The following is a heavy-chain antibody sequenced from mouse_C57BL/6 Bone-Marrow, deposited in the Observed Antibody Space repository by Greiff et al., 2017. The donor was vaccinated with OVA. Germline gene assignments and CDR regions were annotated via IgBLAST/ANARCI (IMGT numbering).Heavy chain of an antibody. Sequence: EVKLMESGGGLVKPGGSLKLSCAASGFTFSDYGMHWVRQAPEKGLEWVAYISSGSSTIYYADTVKGRFTISRDNAKNTLFLQMTSLRSEDTAMYYCASITEDYWGQGTTLTVSS. CDR3: ASITEDY. CDR2: ISSGSSTI. D-gene: IGHD1-1*01. J-gene: IGHJ2*01. V-gene: IGHV5-17*01. CDR1: GFTFSDYG.